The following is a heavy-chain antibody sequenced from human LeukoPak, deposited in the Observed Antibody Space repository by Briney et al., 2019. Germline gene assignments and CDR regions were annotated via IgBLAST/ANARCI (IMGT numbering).Heavy chain of an antibody. J-gene: IGHJ4*02. CDR2: INQDASHK. V-gene: IGHV3-7*01. D-gene: IGHD6-13*01. CDR3: ARDPPTDSNWYPDY. Sequence: GRSLRLSCAASGFIFPTYWMSWVRQAPGKGLEWVANINQDASHKNHVESVKGRFTISRDNANNLLFLQMNDLRAEDTAIYYCARDPPTDSNWYPDYWGQGTLVTVSS. CDR1: GFIFPTYW.